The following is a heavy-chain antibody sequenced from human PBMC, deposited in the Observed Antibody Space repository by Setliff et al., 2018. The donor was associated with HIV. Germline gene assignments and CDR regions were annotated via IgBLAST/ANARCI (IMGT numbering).Heavy chain of an antibody. CDR2: IYNSAST. D-gene: IGHD6-19*01. Sequence: PSETLSLTCTVSGDSISSYYWSWIRQPPGKGLEWIGYIYNSASTSYNPSLKSRVTISVDTSKNQFSLKLNSVTAADTAVYYCAREATYGTAGSAFDIWGLGTMVTVSS. V-gene: IGHV4-4*08. J-gene: IGHJ3*02. CDR1: GDSISSYY. CDR3: AREATYGTAGSAFDI.